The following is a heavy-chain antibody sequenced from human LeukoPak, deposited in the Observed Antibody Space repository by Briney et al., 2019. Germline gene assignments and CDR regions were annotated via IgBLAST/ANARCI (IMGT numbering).Heavy chain of an antibody. Sequence: GGSLRLSCAASGFTFSSYWMSWVRQAPGKGLEWVANIKQDGSEKYYVDSVKGRFTISRDNAKNPLYLQMNSLRAEDTAVYYCAELGITMIGGVWGKGTTVTISS. CDR3: AELGITMIGGV. V-gene: IGHV3-7*01. J-gene: IGHJ6*04. CDR2: IKQDGSEK. CDR1: GFTFSSYW. D-gene: IGHD3-10*02.